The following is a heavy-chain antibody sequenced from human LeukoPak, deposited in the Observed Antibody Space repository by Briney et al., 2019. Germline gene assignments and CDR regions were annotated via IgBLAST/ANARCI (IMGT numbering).Heavy chain of an antibody. CDR2: INHSGCT. Sequence: SETLSLTCAVYGGSFSGYYWSWIRQPPGKGLEWIGEINHSGCTNYNPSLKSRVTISVDTSRNQFSLKLSSVTAADTAVYYCARVQIVYYYYYGMDVWGQGTTVTVSS. CDR3: ARVQIVYYYYYGMDV. D-gene: IGHD3-22*01. V-gene: IGHV4-34*01. CDR1: GGSFSGYY. J-gene: IGHJ6*02.